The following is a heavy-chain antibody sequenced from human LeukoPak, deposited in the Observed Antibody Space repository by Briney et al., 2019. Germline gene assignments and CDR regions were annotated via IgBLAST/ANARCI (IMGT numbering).Heavy chain of an antibody. CDR3: ASGGYYDFWSGPNWFDP. V-gene: IGHV1-69*13. D-gene: IGHD3-3*01. J-gene: IGHJ5*02. Sequence: ASVKVSCKASGGSFSNCTINWVRQAPGQGLEWMGEIIPIFRVTITADECTTTAYMELSSLRSEDTAVYYCASGGYYDFWSGPNWFDPWGQGTLVTVSS. CDR1: GGSFSNCT. CDR2: IIPIF.